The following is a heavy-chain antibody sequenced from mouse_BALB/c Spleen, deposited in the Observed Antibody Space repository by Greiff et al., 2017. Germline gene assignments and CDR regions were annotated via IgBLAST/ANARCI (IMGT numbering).Heavy chain of an antibody. Sequence: EVQRVESGPDLVKPSQSLSLTCTVTGYSITSGYSWPWIRQFPGNKLEWMGYIHYSGSTNYNPSLKSRISITRDTSKNQFFLQLNSVTTEDTATYYCARYGYDAWFAYWGQGTLVTVSA. CDR3: ARYGYDAWFAY. J-gene: IGHJ3*01. D-gene: IGHD2-2*01. CDR2: IHYSGST. V-gene: IGHV3-1*02. CDR1: GYSITSGYS.